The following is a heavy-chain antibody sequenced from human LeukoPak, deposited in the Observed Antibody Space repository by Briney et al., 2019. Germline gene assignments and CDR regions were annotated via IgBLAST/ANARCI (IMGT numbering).Heavy chain of an antibody. V-gene: IGHV4-59*08. J-gene: IGHJ4*02. CDR1: GGSISSYY. Sequence: SETLSLTCTVSGGSISSYYWSWIRQPPGKGLEWIGYIYYSGSTYYNPSLKSRVTISVDTSKNQFSLKLSSVTAADTAVYYCAKGNYYDSSGYLDYWGQGTLVTVSS. CDR2: IYYSGST. CDR3: AKGNYYDSSGYLDY. D-gene: IGHD3-22*01.